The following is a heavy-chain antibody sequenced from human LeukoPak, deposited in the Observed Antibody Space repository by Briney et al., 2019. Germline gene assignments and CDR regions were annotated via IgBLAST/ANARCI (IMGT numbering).Heavy chain of an antibody. CDR2: MKPNIGNL. CDR3: ARATYWSSTSCQHYYYYYMDV. D-gene: IGHD2-2*01. J-gene: IGHJ6*03. CDR1: GYTFTSYD. Sequence: ASVKVSCMASGYTFTSYDINWVRQATGQGVEWVGWMKPNIGNLGYAQKFQGRVTITRNTSISTAYMELSSLRTEDTAVYYCARATYWSSTSCQHYYYYYMDVWGKGTTVPVSS. V-gene: IGHV1-8*03.